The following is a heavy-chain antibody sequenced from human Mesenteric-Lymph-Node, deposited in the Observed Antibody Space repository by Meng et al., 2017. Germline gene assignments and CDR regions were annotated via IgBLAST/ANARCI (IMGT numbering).Heavy chain of an antibody. CDR2: IKHTGST. D-gene: IGHD3-10*01. V-gene: IGHV4-34*01. CDR3: ARGSGSYYLGHYYYGMDV. Sequence: SETLSLTCAVYGGSFSGYYWNWIRQSPGKGLEWIGKIKHTGSTNYNPSLKSRVTISVDTSKNQFSLKLSSVTAADTAVYYCARGSGSYYLGHYYYGMDVWGQGTTVTVSS. J-gene: IGHJ6*02. CDR1: GGSFSGYY.